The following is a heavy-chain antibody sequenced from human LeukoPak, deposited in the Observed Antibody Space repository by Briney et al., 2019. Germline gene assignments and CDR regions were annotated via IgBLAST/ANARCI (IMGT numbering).Heavy chain of an antibody. CDR2: VFDSGRT. D-gene: IGHD5-18*01. CDR1: GGSMTTHH. V-gene: IGHV4-59*11. CDR3: TTIKRGNIVGYFDF. J-gene: IGHJ4*02. Sequence: SETLSLTCTVSGGSMTTHHWNWIRQTPGKGLEWIGYVFDSGRTKENPSLKSRVTLSADKSKNQLALRLSSVTAGDTAVYYCTTIKRGNIVGYFDFWGQGILVTVSS.